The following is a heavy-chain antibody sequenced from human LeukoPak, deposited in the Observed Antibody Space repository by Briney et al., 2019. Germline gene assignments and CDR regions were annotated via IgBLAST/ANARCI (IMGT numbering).Heavy chain of an antibody. Sequence: SETLSLNCTVSGGSISSSSYYWGWIRQPPGKGLEWIGSISYSGITYYNPSLKGRVTISVDTSKNHFSLKLSSVTAADMAVYYCARHVYCSTLSCPFFNYWGQGSLVTVSS. CDR2: ISYSGIT. D-gene: IGHD2-2*01. CDR3: ARHVYCSTLSCPFFNY. V-gene: IGHV4-39*01. CDR1: GGSISSSSYY. J-gene: IGHJ4*02.